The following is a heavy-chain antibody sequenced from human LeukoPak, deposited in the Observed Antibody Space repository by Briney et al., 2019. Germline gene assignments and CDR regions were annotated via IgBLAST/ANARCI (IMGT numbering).Heavy chain of an antibody. D-gene: IGHD2/OR15-2a*01. CDR1: GFTFSSYS. V-gene: IGHV3-21*01. J-gene: IGHJ4*02. Sequence: PGGSLRLSCAVSGFTFSSYSMNCVRQAPGKGLEWVSSISSSSSYIYYADSVKGRFTISRDNAKNSLYLQMNSLRAEDTAVYYCARRGTFSTRYAFYWGQGTLVTVSS. CDR3: ARRGTFSTRYAFY. CDR2: ISSSSSYI.